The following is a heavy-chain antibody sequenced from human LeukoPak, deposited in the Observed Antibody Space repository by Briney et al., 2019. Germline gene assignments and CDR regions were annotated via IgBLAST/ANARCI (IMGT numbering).Heavy chain of an antibody. Sequence: GASVKVSCKASGYTFTSYGISWVRQAPGQGLEWMGWISSYNGNTNYAQNLQGRVTITTDTSTSIAYLELRSLRSDDTAVYYCARSQVNGFCTNGVCYLGYWGQGTLVTVSS. D-gene: IGHD2-8*01. V-gene: IGHV1-18*01. CDR1: GYTFTSYG. CDR3: ARSQVNGFCTNGVCYLGY. CDR2: ISSYNGNT. J-gene: IGHJ4*02.